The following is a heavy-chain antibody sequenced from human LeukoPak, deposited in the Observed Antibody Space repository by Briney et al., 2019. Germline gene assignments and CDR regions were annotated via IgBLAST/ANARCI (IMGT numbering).Heavy chain of an antibody. V-gene: IGHV3-48*01. CDR1: GFTFSSYS. CDR2: MSSSSSTI. D-gene: IGHD3-9*01. Sequence: GGSLRLSCAASGFTFSSYSMNWVRQAPGKGLEWVSYMSSSSSTIYYADSVKGRFTISRDNAKNSLYLQMNSLRAEDTAVYYCARALRYFDWLSTSPEYNWFDPWGQGTLVTVSS. CDR3: ARALRYFDWLSTSPEYNWFDP. J-gene: IGHJ5*02.